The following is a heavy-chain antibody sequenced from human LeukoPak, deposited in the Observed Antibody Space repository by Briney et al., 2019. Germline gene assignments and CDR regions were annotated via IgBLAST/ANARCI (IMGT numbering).Heavy chain of an antibody. Sequence: ASVKVSCKASGGTFDSYAISWVRQAPGQGLEWMGGYIPIFGTPNYAQKFQGRVTITADESTSTAFMELSSLRPEDTAVYYCARERGSSSSDYWGQGTLVTVSS. CDR3: ARERGSSSSDY. D-gene: IGHD6-13*01. CDR1: GGTFDSYA. J-gene: IGHJ4*02. V-gene: IGHV1-69*01. CDR2: YIPIFGTP.